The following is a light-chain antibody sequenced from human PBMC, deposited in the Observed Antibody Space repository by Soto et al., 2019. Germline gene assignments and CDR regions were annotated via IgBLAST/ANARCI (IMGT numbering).Light chain of an antibody. J-gene: IGKJ1*01. CDR3: QQYNSYTWT. V-gene: IGKV1-5*01. Sequence: DIQMTQSPSTLSSSVGDRITITCRASQSTGTRLAWYQQKPGKASKVLIYDASSLESGVPSRFSGSGSGTEFTLTISSLQPDDSATYYCQQYNSYTWTFGQGTKVDIK. CDR2: DAS. CDR1: QSTGTR.